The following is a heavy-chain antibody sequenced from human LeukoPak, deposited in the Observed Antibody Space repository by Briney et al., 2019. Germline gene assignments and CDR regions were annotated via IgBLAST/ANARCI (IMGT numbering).Heavy chain of an antibody. D-gene: IGHD3-10*01. J-gene: IGHJ6*03. CDR3: ARFGANGSGSHYSDMDV. CDR1: GYTFTGYY. V-gene: IGHV1-2*02. CDR2: IDPNSGGT. Sequence: ASVKVSCKASGYTFTGYYMHWVRQAPGQGLEWMGWIDPNSGGTNYAQKFQGRVTMTRDTSISTAYMELSRLRSGDTAVYYCARFGANGSGSHYSDMDVWGKGTTVTVSS.